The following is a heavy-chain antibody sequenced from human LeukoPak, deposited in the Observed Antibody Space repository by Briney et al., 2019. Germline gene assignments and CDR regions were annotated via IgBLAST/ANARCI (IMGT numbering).Heavy chain of an antibody. V-gene: IGHV3-23*01. Sequence: PGGSLRLSCAASGFTFSAYAMNWVRQAPGKGLEWVSAISGSGGTTYYADSVKGRFTISRDNPKDTLYLQMNSLRAEDTAVYYCAKATGYTSSSGTVFDYWGQGTLVTVSS. CDR3: AKATGYTSSSGTVFDY. D-gene: IGHD6-6*01. J-gene: IGHJ4*02. CDR1: GFTFSAYA. CDR2: ISGSGGTT.